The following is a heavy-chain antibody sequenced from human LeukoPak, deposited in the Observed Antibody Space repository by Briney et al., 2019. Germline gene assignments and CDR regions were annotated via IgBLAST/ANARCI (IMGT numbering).Heavy chain of an antibody. CDR3: AKVPYVAVHHLHY. J-gene: IGHJ4*02. CDR2: IRYDGSNK. Sequence: GGSLRLSCAASVLTFSRYGMLWVRQAPGKGLEWVAFIRYDGSNKDYADSVKGRLTISRDNSKNTLYLQMNSLRAEDIAVYYCAKVPYVAVHHLHYWGQGTLVTVSS. D-gene: IGHD1-14*01. CDR1: VLTFSRYG. V-gene: IGHV3-30*02.